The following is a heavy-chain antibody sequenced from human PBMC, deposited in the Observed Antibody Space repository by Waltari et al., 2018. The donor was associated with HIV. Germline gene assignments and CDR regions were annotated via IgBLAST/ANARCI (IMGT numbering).Heavy chain of an antibody. CDR1: GFTFSNAW. D-gene: IGHD6-19*01. V-gene: IGHV3-15*01. CDR3: TTFAYSSGWGSGY. J-gene: IGHJ4*02. Sequence: EVQLVDSGGGLVKPGGSLRLSCAASGFTFSNAWISWARQAQGKGLEWVGRMKSKTDGGKIDYAAPVKGRFTISRDDSKSTVYLQMNSLKTEDTAVYYCTTFAYSSGWGSGYWGRGTLVTVSS. CDR2: MKSKTDGGKI.